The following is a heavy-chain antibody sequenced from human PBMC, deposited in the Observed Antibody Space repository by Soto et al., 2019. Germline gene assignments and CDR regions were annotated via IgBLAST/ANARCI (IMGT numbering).Heavy chain of an antibody. CDR3: AKDLRYSYGSPSGY. CDR2: ISGSGGST. V-gene: IGHV3-23*01. Sequence: GGSLRLSCAASGFTFSSYAMSWVRQAPGKGLEWVSAISGSGGSTYHADSVKGRFTISRDNSKNTLYLQMNSLRAEDTAVYYCAKDLRYSYGSPSGYWGQGTLVTVSS. CDR1: GFTFSSYA. J-gene: IGHJ4*02. D-gene: IGHD5-18*01.